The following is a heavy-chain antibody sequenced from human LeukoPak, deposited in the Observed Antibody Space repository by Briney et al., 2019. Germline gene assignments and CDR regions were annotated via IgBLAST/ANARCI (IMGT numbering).Heavy chain of an antibody. J-gene: IGHJ6*02. CDR3: AKEGGQLWLYWGIDV. D-gene: IGHD5-18*01. V-gene: IGHV3-30*18. Sequence: GGSLRLSCAASGFTFTNYGMHWVRQAPGKGLEWVALISYDGNNKFYADSVKGRFTISRDNSKKTLYLQMNSLRAEDTAVYYCAKEGGQLWLYWGIDVWGQGTTVTVSS. CDR2: ISYDGNNK. CDR1: GFTFTNYG.